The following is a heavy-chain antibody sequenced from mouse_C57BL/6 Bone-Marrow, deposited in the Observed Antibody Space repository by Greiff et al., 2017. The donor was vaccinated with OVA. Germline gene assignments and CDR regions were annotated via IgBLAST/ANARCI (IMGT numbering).Heavy chain of an antibody. CDR2: ISSGGSYT. D-gene: IGHD2-3*01. J-gene: IGHJ2*01. CDR3: ARGDGYYNFDY. Sequence: EVQRVESGGDLVKPGGSLKLSCAASGFTFSSYGMSWVRQTPDKRLEWVATISSGGSYTYYPASVKGRFTISRDNAKNTLYLQMSSLKSEDTAMYYCARGDGYYNFDYWGQGTTLTVSS. V-gene: IGHV5-6*01. CDR1: GFTFSSYG.